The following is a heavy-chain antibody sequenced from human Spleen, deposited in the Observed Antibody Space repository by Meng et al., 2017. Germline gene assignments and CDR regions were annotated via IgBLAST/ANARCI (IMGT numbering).Heavy chain of an antibody. D-gene: IGHD6-13*01. CDR2: IYYSGST. CDR3: AREKIAAAGTFIDY. CDR1: GGSISSGGYS. V-gene: IGHV4-31*02. Sequence: SCTVSGGSISSGGYSWTWIRQHPGKGLEWIGYIYYSGSTYYNPSLKIRVTISLDTSKNQFTLRLSSVTAADTAVYYCAREKIAAAGTFIDYWGQGTLVTVSS. J-gene: IGHJ4*02.